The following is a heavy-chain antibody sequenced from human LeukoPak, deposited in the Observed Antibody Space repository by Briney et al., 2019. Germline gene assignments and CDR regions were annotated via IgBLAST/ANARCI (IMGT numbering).Heavy chain of an antibody. J-gene: IGHJ4*02. CDR1: GFTFSTFA. CDR2: ISFDGSSK. D-gene: IGHD3-9*01. V-gene: IGHV3-30*04. CDR3: ASLPYYDIFAGLYDDF. Sequence: PGGSLRLSCAASGFTFSTFAMHWVRQAPGKGLEWVAVISFDGSSKDYADSVKGRFTISRDNSKNTLFLQMNSLRAEDTAIYFCASLPYYDIFAGLYDDFWGQGTLVTVSS.